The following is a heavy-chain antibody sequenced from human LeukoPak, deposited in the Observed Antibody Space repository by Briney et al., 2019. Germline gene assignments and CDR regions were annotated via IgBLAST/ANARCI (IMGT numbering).Heavy chain of an antibody. D-gene: IGHD4-17*01. CDR1: GYTFTDYY. Sequence: ASAKVSCKASGYTFTDYYMHWVRQAPGQGLEWMGWINPNSGGTNYAQKFQGRVTMTRDTSISTAYMELSRLRSDDTAVYYCARMVDGDYGSDYWGQGTLVTVSS. CDR3: ARMVDGDYGSDY. CDR2: INPNSGGT. J-gene: IGHJ4*02. V-gene: IGHV1-2*02.